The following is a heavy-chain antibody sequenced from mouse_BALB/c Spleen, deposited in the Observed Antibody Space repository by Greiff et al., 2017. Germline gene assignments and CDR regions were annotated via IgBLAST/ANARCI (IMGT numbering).Heavy chain of an antibody. CDR3: AREDYFDY. Sequence: EVQLQESGGGLVKPGGSLKLSCAASGFTFSSYAMSWVRQTPEKRLEWVASISSGGSTYYPDSVKGRFTISRDNARNILYLQMSSLRSEDTAMYYCAREDYFDYWGQGTTLTVSS. CDR2: ISSGGST. CDR1: GFTFSSYA. J-gene: IGHJ2*01. V-gene: IGHV5-6-5*01.